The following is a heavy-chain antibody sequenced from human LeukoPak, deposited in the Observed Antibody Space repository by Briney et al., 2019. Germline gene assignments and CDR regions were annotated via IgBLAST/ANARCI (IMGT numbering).Heavy chain of an antibody. CDR1: GFTFSSFG. CDR2: ISYDGSNK. J-gene: IGHJ4*02. CDR3: AREGTTLRLD. V-gene: IGHV3-30*01. D-gene: IGHD4-11*01. Sequence: GGSLRLSCAASGFTFSSFGMHWVRQAPGKGLEWVAIISYDGSNKYHADSVKGRFTISRDNSKNTLYLQMNSLSPEDTAFYFCAREGTTLRLDWGQGTPVTVSS.